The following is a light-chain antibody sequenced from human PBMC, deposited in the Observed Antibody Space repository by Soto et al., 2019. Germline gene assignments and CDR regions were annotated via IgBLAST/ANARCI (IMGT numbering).Light chain of an antibody. CDR3: QQYGSSPRT. CDR1: QSVSSSY. CDR2: DAS. V-gene: IGKV3-20*01. Sequence: EIVLTQSPGTLSLSPGEGATLSCRASQSVSSSYLAWYQQKPGQAPRLLMYDASSRATGIPDRFSGSGSGTDFTLTISRLEPEDFAVYFCQQYGSSPRTFGQGTKVEIK. J-gene: IGKJ1*01.